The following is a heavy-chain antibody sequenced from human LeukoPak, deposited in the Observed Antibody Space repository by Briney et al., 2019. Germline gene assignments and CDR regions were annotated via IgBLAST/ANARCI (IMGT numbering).Heavy chain of an antibody. CDR2: ISWNSGSI. CDR1: GFTFDDYA. Sequence: GRSLRLSCAASGFTFDDYAMHWVRQAPGKGLEWVSGISWNSGSIGYADSVKGRFTISRDNAKNSLYLQMNSLRAEDTALYYCAKDKRYSSSWYLDYWGQGTLVTVSS. J-gene: IGHJ4*02. D-gene: IGHD6-13*01. CDR3: AKDKRYSSSWYLDY. V-gene: IGHV3-9*01.